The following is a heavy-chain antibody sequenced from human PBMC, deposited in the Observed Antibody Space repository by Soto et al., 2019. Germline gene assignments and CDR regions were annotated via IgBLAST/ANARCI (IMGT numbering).Heavy chain of an antibody. V-gene: IGHV3-21*01. CDR2: ISSGISDT. J-gene: IGHJ4*02. CDR3: ARVAY. CDR1: GFTFSRVG. Sequence: RSLRLLCEAFGFTFSRVGRNWARQVPGKGLAWVASISSGISDTWYADSVKGRFIISRDNAQNSLLLQINTLRPADTDMYYCARVAYWGPGTQVTVS.